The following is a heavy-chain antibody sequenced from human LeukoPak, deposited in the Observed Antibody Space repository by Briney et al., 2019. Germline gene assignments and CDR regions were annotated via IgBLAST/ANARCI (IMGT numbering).Heavy chain of an antibody. V-gene: IGHV1-18*01. D-gene: IGHD3-22*01. CDR3: ARDQGDGYDSSGYYKD. CDR1: GYTFTSYG. J-gene: IGHJ4*02. Sequence: ASVKVSCKASGYTFTSYGISWVRQAPGQGLEWMGWISAYNGNTNYAQKLQGRVTMTTDTSTSTAYMELRSLRSDDTAVCYCARDQGDGYDSSGYYKDWGQGTLVTVSS. CDR2: ISAYNGNT.